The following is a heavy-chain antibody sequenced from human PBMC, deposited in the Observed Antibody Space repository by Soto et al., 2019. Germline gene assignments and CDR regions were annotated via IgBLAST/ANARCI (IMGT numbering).Heavy chain of an antibody. V-gene: IGHV3-30*18. CDR3: AKPTTIAVADWYFDY. D-gene: IGHD6-19*01. CDR1: GFTFSSYG. CDR2: ISYDGSNK. Sequence: QVQLVESGGGVVQPGRSLRLSCAASGFTFSSYGMHWVRQAPGKGLEWVAVISYDGSNKYYADSVKGRFTISRDNSKNTLDLQMNSLRAEDTAVYYCAKPTTIAVADWYFDYWGQGTLVTVSS. J-gene: IGHJ4*02.